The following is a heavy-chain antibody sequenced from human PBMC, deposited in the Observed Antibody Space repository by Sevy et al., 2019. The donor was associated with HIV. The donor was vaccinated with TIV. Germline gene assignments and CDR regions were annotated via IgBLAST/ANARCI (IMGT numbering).Heavy chain of an antibody. D-gene: IGHD3-16*01. J-gene: IGHJ4*02. Sequence: GGSLRLSCAASGFTFSPYWMTWVRQAPGKGLEWVANIRPDGSDKYYVDSVKGRFTISRDNAKNSRYLQMKSLRADDTAMFFCGRGLGLDCWGQGALVTVSS. CDR3: GRGLGLDC. CDR2: IRPDGSDK. V-gene: IGHV3-7*04. CDR1: GFTFSPYW.